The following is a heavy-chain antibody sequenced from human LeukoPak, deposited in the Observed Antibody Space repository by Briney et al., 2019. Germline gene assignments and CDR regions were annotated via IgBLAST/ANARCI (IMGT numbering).Heavy chain of an antibody. CDR2: ISWNSGSI. CDR1: GFTFDDYA. V-gene: IGHV3-9*01. J-gene: IGHJ4*02. D-gene: IGHD3-22*01. Sequence: GGSLRLSCAASGFTFDDYAMHWVRQAPGKGLEWVSGISWNSGSIGYADSVKGRFTISRDNAKNSLYPQMNSLRAEDTALYYCAKDPFYDSSGYFDYWGQGTLVTVSS. CDR3: AKDPFYDSSGYFDY.